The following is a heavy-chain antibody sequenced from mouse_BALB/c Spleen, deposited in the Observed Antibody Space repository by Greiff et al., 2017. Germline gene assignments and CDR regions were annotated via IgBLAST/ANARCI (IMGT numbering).Heavy chain of an antibody. V-gene: IGHV5-6-5*01. Sequence: EVKVVESGGGLVKPGGSLKLSCAASGFTFSSYAMSWVRQTPEKRLEWVASISSGGSTYYPDSVKGRFTISRDNARNILYLQMSSLRSEDTAMYYCARGYRYPFAYWGQGTLVTVSA. CDR2: ISSGGST. D-gene: IGHD2-14*01. CDR1: GFTFSSYA. J-gene: IGHJ3*01. CDR3: ARGYRYPFAY.